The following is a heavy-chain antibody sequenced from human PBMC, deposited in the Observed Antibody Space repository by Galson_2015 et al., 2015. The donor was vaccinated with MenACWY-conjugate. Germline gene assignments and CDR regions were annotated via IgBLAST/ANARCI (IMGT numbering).Heavy chain of an antibody. Sequence: SVKVSCKAPGGTFSSYTFSWVRQAPGQGLEWMGDINPILGTTNYAQNFQGRVTITADESSSTVYMDLSSLRSEDTAVFFCARDSVRAGRSRYYDGMDCWGQGTTVTVSS. CDR3: ARDSVRAGRSRYYDGMDC. CDR2: INPILGTT. V-gene: IGHV1-69*13. J-gene: IGHJ6*02. D-gene: IGHD6-6*01. CDR1: GGTFSSYT.